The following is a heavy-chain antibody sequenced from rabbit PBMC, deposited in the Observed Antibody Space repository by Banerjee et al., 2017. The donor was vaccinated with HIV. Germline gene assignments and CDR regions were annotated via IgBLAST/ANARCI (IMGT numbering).Heavy chain of an antibody. V-gene: IGHV1S40*01. Sequence: CTASGFSFTNKYVMCWVRQAPGKGLEWIACINTSSGNTVYASWAKGRFTISKTSSTTVTLQMTSLTAADTATYFCARSRGFAGYAYALDLWGPGTLVTVS. CDR3: ARSRGFAGYAYALDL. CDR2: INTSSGNT. J-gene: IGHJ4*01. CDR1: GFSFTNKYV. D-gene: IGHD6-1*01.